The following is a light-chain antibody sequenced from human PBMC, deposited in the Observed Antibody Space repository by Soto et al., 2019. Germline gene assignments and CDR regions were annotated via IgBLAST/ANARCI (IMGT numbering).Light chain of an antibody. V-gene: IGKV3-20*01. CDR1: QGVGSNY. CDR2: GAS. J-gene: IGKJ1*01. Sequence: EIVLTQSPGTLSLSPGERATLSCKASQGVGSNYLAWYQQKPGQAPRPLIYGASSRAAGIPDRFSGSGSGADFTLTISRLEREDCAVYYCQQYGRSPWTFGQGNTVEIK. CDR3: QQYGRSPWT.